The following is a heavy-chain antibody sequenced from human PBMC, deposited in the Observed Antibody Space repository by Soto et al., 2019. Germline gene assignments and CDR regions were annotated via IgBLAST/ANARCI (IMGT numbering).Heavy chain of an antibody. CDR2: ITTYNGNR. Sequence: QVQLVQSGPEVKNPGASVKVSCKASGYTFKNYGIKWVRQAPGQGLEWVGWITTYNGNRYSAEKFQGRVTMTTDTSTSTTCMELKSLTSDDTGEYYCARDAQPKGVAADGASDYWGQGTLVTVSS. J-gene: IGHJ4*02. D-gene: IGHD6-19*01. CDR3: ARDAQPKGVAADGASDY. V-gene: IGHV1-18*01. CDR1: GYTFKNYG.